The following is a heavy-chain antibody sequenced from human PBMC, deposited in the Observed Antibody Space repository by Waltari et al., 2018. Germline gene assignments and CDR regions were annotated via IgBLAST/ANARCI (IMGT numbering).Heavy chain of an antibody. CDR2: VQRSGRT. CDR3: ARDRGRGIYLDS. J-gene: IGHJ4*02. V-gene: IGHV4-4*02. D-gene: IGHD2-15*01. CDR1: GDSLSSTDW. Sequence: QLQLQESGPGLVKPSGPLSLPCAASGDSLSSTDWWSWVRQSPGKGLEWIGQVQRSGRTNYNPSFASRVTMSVDTSTNQFSLKVTSATAADTAVYFCARDRGRGIYLDSWGQGTLVTVSP.